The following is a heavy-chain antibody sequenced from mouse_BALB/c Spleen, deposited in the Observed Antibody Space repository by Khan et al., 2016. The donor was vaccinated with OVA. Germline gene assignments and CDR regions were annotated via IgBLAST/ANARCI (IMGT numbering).Heavy chain of an antibody. Sequence: EVELVESGGGLVQPGGSLRLSCATSGFTFTDYYMSWDRQPPGKALEWLGFIRNKANGYTTEYSASVKGRFTISRDNSQSILYLQMNTLRAEDSATYYCARDNPIPMDYWGQGTSVTVSS. CDR1: GFTFTDYY. V-gene: IGHV7-3*02. J-gene: IGHJ4*01. D-gene: IGHD2-14*01. CDR3: ARDNPIPMDY. CDR2: IRNKANGYTT.